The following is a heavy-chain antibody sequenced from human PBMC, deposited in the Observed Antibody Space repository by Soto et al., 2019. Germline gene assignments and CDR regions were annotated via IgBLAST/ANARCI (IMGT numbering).Heavy chain of an antibody. V-gene: IGHV1-69*06. CDR1: GGTYSSYA. J-gene: IGHJ6*02. Sequence: QVQLVQSGAEVKKPGSSVKVSCKASGGTYSSYAISWVRQAPGQGLEWMGGIIPIFGTANYAQKFQGRVTITADKSTSTAYMELSSLRSDDTAVYYCARGIAAACYYYYGMDVWGQGTTVTVSS. D-gene: IGHD6-13*01. CDR2: IIPIFGTA. CDR3: ARGIAAACYYYYGMDV.